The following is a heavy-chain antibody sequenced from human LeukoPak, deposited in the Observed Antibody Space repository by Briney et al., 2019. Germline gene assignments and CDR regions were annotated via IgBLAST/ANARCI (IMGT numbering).Heavy chain of an antibody. Sequence: PGGSLRLSCAASRFAVSSNFMSWVRQAPGKGPDWVALMSPDGNKKYYADSVKGRFTISRDNSKNTVDLQLNSLRAEDTAVYYCARDLIGRYTFDYCGQGTLVTVSS. CDR3: ARDLIGRYTFDY. CDR2: MSPDGNKK. V-gene: IGHV3-30-3*01. J-gene: IGHJ4*02. CDR1: RFAVSSNF. D-gene: IGHD3-10*01.